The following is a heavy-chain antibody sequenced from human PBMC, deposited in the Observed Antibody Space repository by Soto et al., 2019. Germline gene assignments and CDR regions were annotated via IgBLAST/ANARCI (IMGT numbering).Heavy chain of an antibody. CDR3: ARDGSDIVLVPAAMGDNWFDP. CDR1: GFTFSSYG. Sequence: QVQLVESGGGVVQPGRSLRLSCAASGFTFSSYGMHWVRQAPGKGLEWVAVIWYDGSNKYYADSVKGRFTISRDNSKNTLYLQMNSLRAEDTAVYYCARDGSDIVLVPAAMGDNWFDPWGQGTLVTVSS. J-gene: IGHJ5*02. D-gene: IGHD2-2*01. V-gene: IGHV3-33*01. CDR2: IWYDGSNK.